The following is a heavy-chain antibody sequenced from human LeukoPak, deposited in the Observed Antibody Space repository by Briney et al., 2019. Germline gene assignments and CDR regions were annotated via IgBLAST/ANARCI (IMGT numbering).Heavy chain of an antibody. CDR3: ARGQYYYDSGLFDP. CDR2: ISGSGGST. D-gene: IGHD3-22*01. J-gene: IGHJ5*02. V-gene: IGHV3-23*01. Sequence: PGGSLRLSCAASGFTFSSYGMSWVRQAPGKGLEWVSAISGSGGSTYYADSVKGRFTISRDNAKNSLYLQMNSLRAEDTAVYYCARGQYYYDSGLFDPWGQGTLVTVSS. CDR1: GFTFSSYG.